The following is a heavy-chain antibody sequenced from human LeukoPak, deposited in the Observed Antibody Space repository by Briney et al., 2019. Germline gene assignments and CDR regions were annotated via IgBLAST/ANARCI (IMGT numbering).Heavy chain of an antibody. CDR1: RFTFSGYG. Sequence: PGGSLRLSCAASRFTFSGYGMHWVRQAPGKGLEWVAVIWYDGSNKYYADSVKGRFTISRDNSKNTLYLQMNSLRAEDTAVYYCARDSSAWSKNYWGQGTLVTVSS. CDR2: IWYDGSNK. J-gene: IGHJ4*02. D-gene: IGHD6-19*01. CDR3: ARDSSAWSKNY. V-gene: IGHV3-33*01.